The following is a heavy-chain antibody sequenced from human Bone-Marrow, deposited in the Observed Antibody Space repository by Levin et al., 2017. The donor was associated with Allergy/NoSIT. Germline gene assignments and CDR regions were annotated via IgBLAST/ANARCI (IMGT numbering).Heavy chain of an antibody. V-gene: IGHV4-30-2*06. D-gene: IGHD1-26*01. Sequence: SQTLSLTCAVSGDSISTGHYTWSWIRQSPGKGLEWIGYIYNIGNPYYNPSLKSRATISVDTSRNHFSLMLRAMSAADTAVYFCARKSGSEFDYWGQGILVTVSS. CDR2: IYNIGNP. J-gene: IGHJ4*02. CDR1: GDSISTGHYT. CDR3: ARKSGSEFDY.